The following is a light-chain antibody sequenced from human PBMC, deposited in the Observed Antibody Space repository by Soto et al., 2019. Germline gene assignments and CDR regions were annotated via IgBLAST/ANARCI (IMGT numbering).Light chain of an antibody. V-gene: IGKV1-6*01. CDR3: QQDYNYPWT. Sequence: AIQMTQSPSSLSASGGDRVTITCRASQAIRNDLACDQLKPGKAPKLLIYAASTLQSGVPSRFSGSGSGTDFTLTISSLQPDDFDSYYCQQDYNYPWTFGQGTKVELK. CDR2: AAS. CDR1: QAIRND. J-gene: IGKJ1*01.